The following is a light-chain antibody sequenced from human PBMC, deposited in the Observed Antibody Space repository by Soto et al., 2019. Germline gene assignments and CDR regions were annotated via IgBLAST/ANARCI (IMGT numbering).Light chain of an antibody. CDR2: GAS. Sequence: EIVLTQSPGTLSLSPGERTTLSCRASQSVRSSNLAWYQQKPGQAPRLLIYGASSRATGIPDRFSGSGSGTDFTLTTSRLEPEDVAVYYCQQYGSSPRTFGQGTKLEIK. CDR1: QSVRSSN. CDR3: QQYGSSPRT. J-gene: IGKJ2*01. V-gene: IGKV3-20*01.